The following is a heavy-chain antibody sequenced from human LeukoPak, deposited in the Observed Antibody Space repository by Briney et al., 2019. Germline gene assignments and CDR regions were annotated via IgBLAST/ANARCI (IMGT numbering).Heavy chain of an antibody. V-gene: IGHV4-4*07. CDR2: IYTSGST. Sequence: SETLSLTCTVSGGSIRSYYWSWIRQPAGKGLEWIGRIYTSGSTNYNPSLKSRVTMSVDTSKNQFSLKLSSVTAADTAVYYCARDRIRRGFWSGYYPSGDWFDPWGQGTLVTVSS. CDR3: ARDRIRRGFWSGYYPSGDWFDP. J-gene: IGHJ5*02. D-gene: IGHD3-3*01. CDR1: GGSIRSYY.